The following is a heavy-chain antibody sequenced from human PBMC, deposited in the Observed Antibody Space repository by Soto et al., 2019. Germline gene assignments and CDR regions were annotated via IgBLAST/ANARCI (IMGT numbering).Heavy chain of an antibody. Sequence: QVQLQQSGPGLVKPSQTLSVTCGISGDSVSSNSAAWNWLRQSPSRGLEWLGRTYYRSKWYNDYAVSVERRITINPDTSKNHFSLQLNFVTPEDMAVYFCARGEQYSGRIFDYWGQGTLVTVSS. D-gene: IGHD1-26*01. CDR1: GDSVSSNSAA. V-gene: IGHV6-1*01. J-gene: IGHJ4*02. CDR2: TYYRSKWYN. CDR3: ARGEQYSGRIFDY.